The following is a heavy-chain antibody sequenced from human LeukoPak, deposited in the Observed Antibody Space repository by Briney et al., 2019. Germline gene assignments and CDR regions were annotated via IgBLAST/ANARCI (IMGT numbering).Heavy chain of an antibody. CDR1: GFTFSNYA. CDR3: AKANKGELWFGELLFFDY. D-gene: IGHD3-10*01. J-gene: IGHJ4*02. V-gene: IGHV3-23*01. Sequence: GASLRLSCAASGFTFSNYAMSWVRQAPGKGLEWVSAISGSGGSTYYADSVKGRFTISRDNSKNTLYLQMNSLRAEDTAVYYCAKANKGELWFGELLFFDYWGQGTLVTVSS. CDR2: ISGSGGST.